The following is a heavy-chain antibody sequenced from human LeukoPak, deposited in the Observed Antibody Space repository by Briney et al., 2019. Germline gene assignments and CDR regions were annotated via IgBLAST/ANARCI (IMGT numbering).Heavy chain of an antibody. J-gene: IGHJ3*02. Sequence: SETLSLTCTVSGGSISSSSYYWGWIRQPPGKGLEWIGRIYYSGSTYYNPSLKSRVTISVDTSKNQFSLKLSSVTAADTDVYYCARRVKWELMGSCAFDIWGQGTMVTVSS. CDR3: ARRVKWELMGSCAFDI. D-gene: IGHD1-26*01. CDR1: GGSISSSSYY. CDR2: IYYSGST. V-gene: IGHV4-39*01.